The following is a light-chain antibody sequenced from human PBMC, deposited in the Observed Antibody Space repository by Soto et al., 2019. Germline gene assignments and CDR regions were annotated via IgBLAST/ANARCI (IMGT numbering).Light chain of an antibody. J-gene: IGLJ2*01. CDR3: QSHDNSLGYIV. Sequence: QSVLTQPPSVSGAPGQRVTISCTGSSSNIGAGYEVHWYQQLPRAAPKLLIFGNTIRPSGVPDRFSASQSGSSASLAIAGLQGEDEADYYCQSHDNSLGYIVFGGGTKLTVL. CDR1: SSNIGAGYE. V-gene: IGLV1-40*01. CDR2: GNT.